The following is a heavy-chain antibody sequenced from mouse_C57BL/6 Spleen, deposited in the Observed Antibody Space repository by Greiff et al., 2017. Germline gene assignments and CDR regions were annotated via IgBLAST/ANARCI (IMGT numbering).Heavy chain of an antibody. J-gene: IGHJ2*01. V-gene: IGHV1-55*01. D-gene: IGHD2-14*01. CDR1: GYTFTSYW. CDR2: IYPGSGST. CDR3: ARSLRYDFGC. Sequence: QVQLQQPGAELVKPGASVKMSCKASGYTFTSYWITWVKQRPGQGLEWIGDIYPGSGSTNYNEKFKSKATLTVDTSSSTAYMQLGSLTSEDSAVYYCARSLRYDFGCWGQGATLTVSS.